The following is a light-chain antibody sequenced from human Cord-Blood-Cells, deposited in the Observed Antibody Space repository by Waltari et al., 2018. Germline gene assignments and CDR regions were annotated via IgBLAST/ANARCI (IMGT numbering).Light chain of an antibody. V-gene: IGKV1-5*01. Sequence: DIQMTQSPSTLSASVGDRVTIPCRASQRISSWLAWYQQKPGQTPQLLIYDASSLESGVPSRFSGSGSGTEFTLTISSLQPDDFATYYCQQYNSYSRTFGHGTKVEIK. CDR1: QRISSW. CDR2: DAS. J-gene: IGKJ1*01. CDR3: QQYNSYSRT.